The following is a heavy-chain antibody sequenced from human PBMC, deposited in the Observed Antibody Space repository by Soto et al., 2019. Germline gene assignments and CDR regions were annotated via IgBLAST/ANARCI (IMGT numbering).Heavy chain of an antibody. Sequence: SGGALRDSFGGSGFTLSRYGMHRVRPAPGKGVGWGGGISYDGSNKYYADSVKGRFTISRDNSKNTLYLQMNSLRAEDTAVYYCAKVGGLGQLAPYYYYMDVWGKGTTVTVSS. CDR1: GFTLSRYG. CDR2: ISYDGSNK. V-gene: IGHV3-30*18. J-gene: IGHJ6*03. CDR3: AKVGGLGQLAPYYYYMDV. D-gene: IGHD6-6*01.